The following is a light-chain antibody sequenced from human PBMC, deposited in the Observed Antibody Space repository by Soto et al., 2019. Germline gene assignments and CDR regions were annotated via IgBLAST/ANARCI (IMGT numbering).Light chain of an antibody. CDR3: QQYGSTPLT. Sequence: ELVLTQSPGTLSSSPGERATLSCRASQSVRNNYLAWYQQKPGQPPRFLIYDVSTRAAGIPDRFSGSGSGTDFTLTISRLEPEDFAVYYCQQYGSTPLTFGGGTKVEIE. V-gene: IGKV3-20*01. CDR2: DVS. J-gene: IGKJ4*01. CDR1: QSVRNNY.